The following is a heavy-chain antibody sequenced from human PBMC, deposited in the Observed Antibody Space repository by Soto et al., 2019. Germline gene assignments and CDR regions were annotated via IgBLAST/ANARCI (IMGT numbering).Heavy chain of an antibody. CDR2: ISSRSTI. J-gene: IGHJ5*02. CDR3: ARAADP. CDR1: GFTFSTYS. Sequence: EVQLVESGGGLVQPGGSLRLSCAASGFTFSTYSMNWVRQAPGKGLEWLSYISSRSTIYYADSVKGRFTISRDNAKNSLYLQMNSLRDEDTAVYYCARAADPWGQGTLVTVSS. V-gene: IGHV3-48*02. D-gene: IGHD6-25*01.